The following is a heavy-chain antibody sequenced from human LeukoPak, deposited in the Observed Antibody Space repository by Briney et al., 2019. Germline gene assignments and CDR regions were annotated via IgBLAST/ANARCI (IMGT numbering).Heavy chain of an antibody. CDR1: GGSISSDYYY. Sequence: PSETLSLTCTVSGGSISSDYYYWSWIRHHPGKGLEWIGYIYYTGRTYYNPSLKSRVTISLDTSKNQFSLNLSSVTAADTAVYYCARQNGYNYGYAFDLWGQGTMVTVSS. J-gene: IGHJ3*01. V-gene: IGHV4-31*03. CDR2: IYYTGRT. D-gene: IGHD5-18*01. CDR3: ARQNGYNYGYAFDL.